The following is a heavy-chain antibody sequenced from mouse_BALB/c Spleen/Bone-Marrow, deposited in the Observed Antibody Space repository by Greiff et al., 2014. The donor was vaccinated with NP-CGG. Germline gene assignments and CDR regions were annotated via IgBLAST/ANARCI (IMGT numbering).Heavy chain of an antibody. CDR2: INPSSGGT. CDR3: TRSDGYYVPHWYFDV. V-gene: IGHV1S81*02. CDR1: GYTFTSYY. D-gene: IGHD2-3*01. J-gene: IGHJ1*01. Sequence: VQLQESGAELVKPGASVKLSCKASGYTFTSYYMYWVKQRPGQGLERIGEINPSSGGTNFNEKFKSKATLTVDKSSSTAYMQLSSLTSEDSAVYYCTRSDGYYVPHWYFDVWGAGTTVTVSS.